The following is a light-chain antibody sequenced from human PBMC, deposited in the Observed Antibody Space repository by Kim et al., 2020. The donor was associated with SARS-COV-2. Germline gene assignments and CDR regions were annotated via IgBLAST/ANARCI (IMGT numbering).Light chain of an antibody. V-gene: IGKV1-5*01. CDR1: QSISSW. J-gene: IGKJ2*01. CDR3: QQYDSYSYT. CDR2: DAS. Sequence: DIQMTQSPSTLYASVGDRVTITCRASQSISSWLDWYQQKPGKAPKLLIYDASSLESGVPSGFSGSGSGTEFTLTISSLQPDDFATYYCQQYDSYSYTFGQGTKLEI.